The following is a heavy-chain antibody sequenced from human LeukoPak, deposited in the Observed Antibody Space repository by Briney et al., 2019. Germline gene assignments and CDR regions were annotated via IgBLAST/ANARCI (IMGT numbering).Heavy chain of an antibody. CDR1: GGSINSYF. J-gene: IGHJ5*02. Sequence: SETLSLTCTVSGGSINSYFWSYIRQPPGKGLEWIGYIYYSGSTNYNPSLKSRVTISVDTSKNQFSLKLSSVTAADTAVYYCARQNRYYDSSGQGWFDPWDQGTLVTVSS. D-gene: IGHD3-22*01. CDR2: IYYSGST. CDR3: ARQNRYYDSSGQGWFDP. V-gene: IGHV4-59*08.